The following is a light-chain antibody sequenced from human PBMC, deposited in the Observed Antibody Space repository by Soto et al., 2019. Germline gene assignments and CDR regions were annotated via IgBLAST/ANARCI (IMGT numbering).Light chain of an antibody. Sequence: EIVMTQSPATLSVSPGERATLSCRASQSINSNLVWYQQKPGQAPRLLIYGASTRAIGIPARFSGSGSGTEFTLTISSLQSEDFAVYYCQQYNNWLWTFGQGTKVEIK. CDR2: GAS. CDR1: QSINSN. V-gene: IGKV3-15*01. CDR3: QQYNNWLWT. J-gene: IGKJ1*01.